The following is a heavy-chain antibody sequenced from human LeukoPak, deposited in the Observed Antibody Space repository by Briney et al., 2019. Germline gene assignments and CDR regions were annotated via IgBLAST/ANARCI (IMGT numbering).Heavy chain of an antibody. CDR1: GYSITNNYW. Sequence: PSETLSLTCAVSGYSITNNYWWGWIRQTPGRGLEWIESLHHSGSTSYNPSLKSRVTISVDTSKNQFSLRLSSVTAADTAVYYCARVGGDDSTGHYSVDYWGQGTLVTVSS. V-gene: IGHV4-38-2*01. D-gene: IGHD3-22*01. CDR3: ARVGGDDSTGHYSVDY. CDR2: LHHSGST. J-gene: IGHJ4*02.